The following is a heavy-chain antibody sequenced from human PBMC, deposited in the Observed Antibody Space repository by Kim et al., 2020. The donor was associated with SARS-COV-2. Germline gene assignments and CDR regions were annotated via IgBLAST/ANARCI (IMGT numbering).Heavy chain of an antibody. V-gene: IGHV4-34*01. CDR3: ARGPPPFITIFGVVIRNDAFDI. CDR1: GGSFSGYY. CDR2: INHSGST. J-gene: IGHJ3*02. Sequence: SETLSLTCAVYGGSFSGYYWSWIRQPPGKGLEWIGEINHSGSTNYNPSLKSRVTISVDTSKNQFSLKLSSVTVADTAVYYCARGPPPFITIFGVVIRNDAFDIWGQGTMVTVSS. D-gene: IGHD3-3*01.